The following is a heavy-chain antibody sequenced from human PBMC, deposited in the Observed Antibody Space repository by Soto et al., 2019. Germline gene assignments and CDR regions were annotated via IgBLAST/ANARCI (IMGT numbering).Heavy chain of an antibody. CDR1: GFTFSSYA. Sequence: GGSLRLSCAASGFTFSSYAMSWVRQAPGKGLEWVSVISGSDDSTYYADSVKGRFTISRDNSKNTLYLQMNSLRAEDTAVYYCAKRSGSSKFDYWGQGTLVTVSS. V-gene: IGHV3-23*01. CDR2: ISGSDDST. CDR3: AKRSGSSKFDY. J-gene: IGHJ4*02. D-gene: IGHD6-6*01.